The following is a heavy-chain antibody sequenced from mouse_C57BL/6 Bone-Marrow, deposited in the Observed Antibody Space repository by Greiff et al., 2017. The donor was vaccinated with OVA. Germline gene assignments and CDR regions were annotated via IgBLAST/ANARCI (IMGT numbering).Heavy chain of an antibody. V-gene: IGHV1-61*01. Sequence: QVQLQQPGAELVRPGSSVKLSCKASGYTFTSYWMDWVKQRPGQGLEWIGNIYPSDSETHYNQKFKDKATLTVDKSSSTAYMQLSSLTSEDSAVYYCARRAYHWDVFAYWGQGTLVTVSA. CDR2: IYPSDSET. CDR1: GYTFTSYW. CDR3: ARRAYHWDVFAY. J-gene: IGHJ3*01. D-gene: IGHD4-1*01.